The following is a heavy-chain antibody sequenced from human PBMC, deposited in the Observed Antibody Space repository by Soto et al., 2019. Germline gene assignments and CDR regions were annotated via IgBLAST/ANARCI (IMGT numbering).Heavy chain of an antibody. J-gene: IGHJ6*02. V-gene: IGHV3-74*01. D-gene: IGHD6-19*01. Sequence: GSLRLSCAASGFTFGSYWMHWVRQAPGKGLVWVSRINSDGSSTSYADSVKGRFTISRDNAKNTLYLQMNSLRAEDTAVYYCARDPFSIAVAGMDVWGQGTTVTVSS. CDR1: GFTFGSYW. CDR3: ARDPFSIAVAGMDV. CDR2: INSDGSST.